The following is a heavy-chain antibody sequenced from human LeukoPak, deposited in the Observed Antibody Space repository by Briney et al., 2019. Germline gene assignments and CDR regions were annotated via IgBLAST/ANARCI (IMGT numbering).Heavy chain of an antibody. CDR2: IYHSGST. V-gene: IGHV4-30-2*01. J-gene: IGHJ5*02. CDR3: ARDRSVTYYDFWSGFSGFDP. D-gene: IGHD3-3*01. CDR1: GGSISSGGYY. Sequence: SQTLSLTCTVSGGSISSGGYYWSWIRQPPGKGLEWIGYIYHSGSTYYNPSLKSRVTISVDRSKNQFSLKLSSVTAADTAVYYCARDRSVTYYDFWSGFSGFDPWGQGTLVTVSS.